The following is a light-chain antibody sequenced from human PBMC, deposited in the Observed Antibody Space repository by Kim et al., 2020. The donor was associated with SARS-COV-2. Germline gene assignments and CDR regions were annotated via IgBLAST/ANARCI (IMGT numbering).Light chain of an antibody. J-gene: IGKJ5*01. Sequence: ASVGDRVTITCRASQGINRWLAWYQQKPGKGPKFLIYTAASLHIGVPSRFSGSGSGTDFTLTISSVQPEDFATYYCQQANSFPRTFGQGTRLEIK. CDR1: QGINRW. V-gene: IGKV1-12*01. CDR2: TAA. CDR3: QQANSFPRT.